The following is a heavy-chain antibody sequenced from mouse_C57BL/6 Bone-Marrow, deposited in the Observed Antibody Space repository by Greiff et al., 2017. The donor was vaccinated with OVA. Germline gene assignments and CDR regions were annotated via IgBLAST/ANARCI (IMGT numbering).Heavy chain of an antibody. CDR2: ISSGGSYT. CDR3: ARRVLAYAMDY. CDR1: GFTFSSYG. Sequence: EVKLVESGGDLVKPGGSLKLSCAASGFTFSSYGMSWVRQTPDKRLEWVATISSGGSYTYYPDSVKGRFTISRDNAKNTLYLQMSSLKSEDTAMDYCARRVLAYAMDYWCQGTAVTVTA. D-gene: IGHD2-14*01. V-gene: IGHV5-6*02. J-gene: IGHJ4*01.